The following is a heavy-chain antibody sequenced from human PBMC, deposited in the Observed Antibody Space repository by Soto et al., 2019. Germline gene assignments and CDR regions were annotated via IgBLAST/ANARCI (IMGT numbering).Heavy chain of an antibody. V-gene: IGHV3-23*01. Sequence: QPCGSTRLACASCGFSFYISAMSGARQATGKGLEWVSAISGSGGSTYYADSVKGRFTISRDNSKNTLYLQMNSLRAEDTAVYYCAKALANWRDYYCGMDVWGQGTTVTVSS. CDR3: AKALANWRDYYCGMDV. D-gene: IGHD1-20*01. J-gene: IGHJ6*02. CDR1: GFSFYISA. CDR2: ISGSGGST.